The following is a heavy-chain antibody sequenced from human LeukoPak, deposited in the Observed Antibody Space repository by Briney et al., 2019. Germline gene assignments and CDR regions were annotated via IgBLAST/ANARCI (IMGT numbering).Heavy chain of an antibody. V-gene: IGHV1-18*01. CDR1: GYTFTSYY. Sequence: ASVKVSCKASGYTFTSYYITWVRQAPGQGLEWMGWIISYSDNPTYARNLQGRVTMTTDTSTSTAYMELRSLRSDDTAVYYCARADYYDSSGYYYASAFDIWGQGTMVTVSS. D-gene: IGHD3-22*01. CDR2: IISYSDNP. CDR3: ARADYYDSSGYYYASAFDI. J-gene: IGHJ3*02.